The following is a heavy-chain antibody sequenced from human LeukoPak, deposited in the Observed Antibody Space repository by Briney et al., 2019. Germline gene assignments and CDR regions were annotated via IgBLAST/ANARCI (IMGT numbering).Heavy chain of an antibody. Sequence: PSETLSLTCTVSGGSLSSYYWSWIRQPPGQRLEWIGHIYYSGSTNYNPSLKSRVTISVDTSKNQFSLKLSSVTAADTAVYYCASRSSIWSGYQDTLYYFDSWGQGTLVTVSS. D-gene: IGHD3-3*01. CDR1: GGSLSSYY. CDR2: IYYSGST. J-gene: IGHJ4*02. V-gene: IGHV4-59*01. CDR3: ASRSSIWSGYQDTLYYFDS.